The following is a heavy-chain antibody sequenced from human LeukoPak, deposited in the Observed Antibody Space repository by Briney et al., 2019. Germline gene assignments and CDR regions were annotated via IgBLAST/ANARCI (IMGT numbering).Heavy chain of an antibody. D-gene: IGHD3-3*01. Sequence: SETLSLTCTVSGGSISSYYWSWIRQPAGKGLEWIGRIYTSGITNYNPSLKSRVTMSVDTSKNQFSLKLSSVTAADTAVYYCASAPHYDFWSGYPYMDVWGKGTTVTVSS. CDR3: ASAPHYDFWSGYPYMDV. J-gene: IGHJ6*03. CDR2: IYTSGIT. CDR1: GGSISSYY. V-gene: IGHV4-4*07.